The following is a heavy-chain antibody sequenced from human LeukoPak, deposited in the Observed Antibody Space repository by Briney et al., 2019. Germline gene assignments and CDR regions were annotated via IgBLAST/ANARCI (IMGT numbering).Heavy chain of an antibody. D-gene: IGHD3-9*01. CDR2: MNPNSGNT. J-gene: IGHJ4*02. CDR3: ARGFRDYDILTGLYYFDY. CDR1: GYTSTSYD. V-gene: IGHV1-8*01. Sequence: ASVKVSCKASGYTSTSYDINWVRQATGQGLEWMGWMNPNSGNTGYAQKFQGRVTMTRNTSISTAHMELSSLRSEDTAVYYCARGFRDYDILTGLYYFDYWGQGTLVTVSS.